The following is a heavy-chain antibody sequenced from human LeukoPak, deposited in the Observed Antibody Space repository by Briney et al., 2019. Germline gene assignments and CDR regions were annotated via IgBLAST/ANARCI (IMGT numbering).Heavy chain of an antibody. D-gene: IGHD2-21*01. Sequence: SVKVSCKASGGTFSSYAISWVRQAPGQGLEWMGGIIPIFGTANYAQKFQGRVTITADESTSTAYMELSSLRSEDTAVYYCARAPNCGGDCDYWGQGTLVTVSS. J-gene: IGHJ4*02. CDR3: ARAPNCGGDCDY. CDR2: IIPIFGTA. CDR1: GGTFSSYA. V-gene: IGHV1-69*13.